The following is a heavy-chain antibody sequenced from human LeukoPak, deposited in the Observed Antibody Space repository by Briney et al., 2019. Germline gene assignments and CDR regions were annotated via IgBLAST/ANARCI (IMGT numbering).Heavy chain of an antibody. CDR1: GGSISSYY. V-gene: IGHV4-59*01. Sequence: LETLSLTCTVSGGSISSYYWSWIRQPPGKGLEWIGYIYYSGSTNYNPSLKSRVTISVDTSKNQFSLKLSSVTAADTAVYYCARSLPYSSGWYDYWGQGTLVTVSS. D-gene: IGHD6-19*01. J-gene: IGHJ4*02. CDR3: ARSLPYSSGWYDY. CDR2: IYYSGST.